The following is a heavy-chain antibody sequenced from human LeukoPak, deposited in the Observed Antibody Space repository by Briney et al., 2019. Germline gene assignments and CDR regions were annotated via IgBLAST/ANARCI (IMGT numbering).Heavy chain of an antibody. Sequence: GGSLKLSCAASGFTFSGSAMHWVRQASGKGLEWVGRIRSKANSYATAYAASVKGRFTISRDDSKNTAYLQMNSLKTEDTAVYYCTRRDSSGYWDFDYWGQGTLVTVSS. J-gene: IGHJ4*02. V-gene: IGHV3-73*01. CDR1: GFTFSGSA. D-gene: IGHD3-22*01. CDR2: IRSKANSYAT. CDR3: TRRDSSGYWDFDY.